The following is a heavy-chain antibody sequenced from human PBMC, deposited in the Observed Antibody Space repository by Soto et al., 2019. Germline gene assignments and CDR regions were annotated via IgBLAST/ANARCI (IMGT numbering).Heavy chain of an antibody. D-gene: IGHD2-15*01. Sequence: QVQVQESGPGLVKPSETLSLTCSVSGASVSRGHNYWSWIRQYPGKGLEWIGYIYTSGTTFYNPSLKRRATISKHTSKSQSSMKLYSVTGADTAGYCCAREVVAITNFIDSGVQGTLVTVSS. CDR2: IYTSGTT. CDR1: GASVSRGHNY. J-gene: IGHJ4*02. V-gene: IGHV4-31*02. CDR3: AREVVAITNFIDS.